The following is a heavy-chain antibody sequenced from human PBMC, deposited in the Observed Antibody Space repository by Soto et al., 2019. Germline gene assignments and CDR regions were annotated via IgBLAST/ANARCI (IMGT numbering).Heavy chain of an antibody. CDR2: INHSGST. CDR1: GGSFSGYY. V-gene: IGHV4-34*01. D-gene: IGHD3-10*01. CDR3: AREAVSRFPYGSGSYYRSSYYYYGMDV. J-gene: IGHJ6*02. Sequence: KTSETLSLTCAVYGGSFSGYYWSWIRQPPGKGLEWIGEINHSGSTNYNPSLKSRVTISVDTSKNQFSLKLSSVTAADTAVYYCAREAVSRFPYGSGSYYRSSYYYYGMDVWGQGTTVTVSS.